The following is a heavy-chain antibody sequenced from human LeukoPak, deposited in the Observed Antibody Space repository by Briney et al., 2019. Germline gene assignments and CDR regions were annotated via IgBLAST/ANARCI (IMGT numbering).Heavy chain of an antibody. CDR1: GGSVRTTSYY. CDR2: IYYSGST. Sequence: PSETLSLTCTVSGGSVRTTSYYWSWIRQPPGKGLEWIGYIYYSGSTNYNPSLKSRVTISIDTSKNQFSLNLNSVTAADTAVYYCARGASGYSYGWGQGTLVTVSS. D-gene: IGHD5-18*01. J-gene: IGHJ4*02. CDR3: ARGASGYSYG. V-gene: IGHV4-61*01.